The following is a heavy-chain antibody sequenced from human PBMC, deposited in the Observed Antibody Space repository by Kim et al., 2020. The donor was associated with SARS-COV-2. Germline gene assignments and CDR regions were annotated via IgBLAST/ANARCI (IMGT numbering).Heavy chain of an antibody. CDR1: GGSFSGYY. V-gene: IGHV4-34*01. CDR2: INHSGST. Sequence: SETLSLTCAVYGGSFSGYYWSWIRQPPGKGLEWIGEINHSGSTNYNPSLKSRVTISVDTSKNQFSLKLSSVTAADTAVYYCASSQNSSSWGGFDYWGQGTLVTVSS. CDR3: ASSQNSSSWGGFDY. D-gene: IGHD6-13*01. J-gene: IGHJ4*02.